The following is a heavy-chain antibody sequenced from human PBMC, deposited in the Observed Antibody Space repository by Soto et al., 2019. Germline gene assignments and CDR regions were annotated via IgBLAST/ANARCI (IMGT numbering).Heavy chain of an antibody. D-gene: IGHD2-2*01. V-gene: IGHV5-10-1*01. CDR2: VDPRDSSV. Sequence: GESLKISCTGFGYTFTSFWISWVRQMPGKGLEWMGRVDPRDSSVNYNPSFQGRVTISVDKSISTAYLQWGSLKASDTAMYYCARLFCSTSTCDSWFDPWGQGTLVTVSS. J-gene: IGHJ5*02. CDR1: GYTFTSFW. CDR3: ARLFCSTSTCDSWFDP.